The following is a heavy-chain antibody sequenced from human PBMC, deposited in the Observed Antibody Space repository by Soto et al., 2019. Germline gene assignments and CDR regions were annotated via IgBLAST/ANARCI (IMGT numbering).Heavy chain of an antibody. CDR2: ITGSGGST. Sequence: EVQLLESGGGLVQPGGSLRLSYAASGFTFGTYAMNWVRQAPGKGLEWVSGITGSGGSTYYADSVKGRFTISRDNSKNTLYLQMNSLRGDDTAVYYCAKDRSVDTRDWFDPWGQGTLVTVSS. J-gene: IGHJ5*02. V-gene: IGHV3-23*01. CDR3: AKDRSVDTRDWFDP. D-gene: IGHD5-18*01. CDR1: GFTFGTYA.